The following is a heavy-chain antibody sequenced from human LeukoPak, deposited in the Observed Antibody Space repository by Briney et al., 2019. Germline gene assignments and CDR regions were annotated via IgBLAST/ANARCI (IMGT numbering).Heavy chain of an antibody. J-gene: IGHJ6*03. CDR3: ARIAISSLGAYYMDV. CDR2: ISASSTYI. CDR1: GFMFTSYS. Sequence: GGCLRLSCAASGFMFTSYSMNWVRQAPGKGLEWVSSISASSTYIFYGDSVKGRFTLSRDNARSSLYLQMKGLRAEDTAVYYCARIAISSLGAYYMDVWGKGTTVTVSS. V-gene: IGHV3-21*01. D-gene: IGHD5-24*01.